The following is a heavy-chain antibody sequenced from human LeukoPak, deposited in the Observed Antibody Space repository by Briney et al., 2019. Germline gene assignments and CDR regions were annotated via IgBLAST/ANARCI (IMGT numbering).Heavy chain of an antibody. D-gene: IGHD5-12*01. J-gene: IGHJ4*02. V-gene: IGHV4-39*07. CDR2: IYYSGST. CDR1: GGSISSSSYY. CDR3: ARGGPYIVATHDY. Sequence: PSETLSLTCTVSGGSISSSSYYWGWIRQPPGKGLEWIGSIYYSGSTYYNPSLKSRVTISVDTSKNQFSLKLSSVTAADTAVYYCARGGPYIVATHDYWGQGTLVTVSS.